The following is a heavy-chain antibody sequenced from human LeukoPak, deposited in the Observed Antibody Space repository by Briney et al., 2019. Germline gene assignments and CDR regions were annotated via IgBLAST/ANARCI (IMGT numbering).Heavy chain of an antibody. CDR3: ARVEEGYGSGRRENYYYYYMDV. V-gene: IGHV4-39*07. Sequence: SETLSLTCTVSGGSISSSSYYWGWIRQPPGKGLEWIGSIYYSGSTYYNPSLKSRVIISVDTSKNQFSLKLSSVTAADTAVYYCARVEEGYGSGRRENYYYYYMDVWGKGTTVTISS. D-gene: IGHD3-10*01. CDR2: IYYSGST. J-gene: IGHJ6*03. CDR1: GGSISSSSYY.